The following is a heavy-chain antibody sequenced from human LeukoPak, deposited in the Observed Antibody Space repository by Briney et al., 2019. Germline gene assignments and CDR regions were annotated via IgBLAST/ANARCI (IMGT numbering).Heavy chain of an antibody. J-gene: IGHJ4*02. CDR1: GGTFSSYA. CDR2: IIPILGIA. CDR3: ATEGDIVVVPAAAPDY. V-gene: IGHV1-69*04. D-gene: IGHD2-2*01. Sequence: SVKVSCKASGGTFSSYAISWVRQAPGQGLEWMGRIIPILGIANYAQKFQGRVTITADKSTSTAYMELSSLRSEDTAVYYCATEGDIVVVPAAAPDYWGQGTLVTVSS.